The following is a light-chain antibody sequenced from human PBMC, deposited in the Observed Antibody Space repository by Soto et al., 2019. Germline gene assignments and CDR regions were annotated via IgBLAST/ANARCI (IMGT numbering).Light chain of an antibody. CDR2: EVS. J-gene: IGLJ2*01. Sequence: QSALTQPPSASGSPGQSVAISCTGTSSDIGYYNYVSWYQQRPGKAPKLIIYEVSKRSSGVPDRFSGSKSGNTASLTVSGLQAEDEADFYCSSYAGTNNFEVFGGGTKLTVL. CDR3: SSYAGTNNFEV. CDR1: SSDIGYYNY. V-gene: IGLV2-8*01.